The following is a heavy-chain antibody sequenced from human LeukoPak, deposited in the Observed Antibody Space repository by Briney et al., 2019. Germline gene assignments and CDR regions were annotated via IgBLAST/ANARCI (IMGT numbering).Heavy chain of an antibody. CDR2: MNPGTGDT. CDR3: ARGRAAAD. D-gene: IGHD6-25*01. J-gene: IGHJ4*02. V-gene: IGHV1-8*01. Sequence: ASVKVSCMASGYTFTYNNVNWVRQATEQGLEWMGWMNPGTGDTGYAPRVQGRLAMTADTSIKTAYMDLSGLTSDDTAVYYCARGRAAADWGQGTLVTVSS. CDR1: GYTFTYNN.